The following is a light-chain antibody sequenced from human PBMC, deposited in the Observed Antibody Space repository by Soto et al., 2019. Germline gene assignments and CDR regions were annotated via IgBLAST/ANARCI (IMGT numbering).Light chain of an antibody. CDR1: QSVSTN. Sequence: EIVLTQSPGTLSLSPGERSTLSFRASQSVSTNLAWFQQKPGQTPRLLFNGASNRATGIPARFSGSGSGTDFTLTISSLEPEDFAVYYCQQRSNWPITFGQGTRLEIK. J-gene: IGKJ5*01. CDR2: GAS. V-gene: IGKV3-11*01. CDR3: QQRSNWPIT.